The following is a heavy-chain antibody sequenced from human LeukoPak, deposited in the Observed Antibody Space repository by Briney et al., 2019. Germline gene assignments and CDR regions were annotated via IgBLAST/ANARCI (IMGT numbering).Heavy chain of an antibody. CDR2: INHSGST. CDR1: GGSFSGYY. Sequence: SETLSLTCAVYGGSFSGYYWSWIRQPPGKGLEWIGEINHSGSTNYNPSLKSRVTISVDTSKNQFSLKLSSVTAADTAVYYCARGGGSGWYWLDPWGQGTLVTVSS. CDR3: ARGGGSGWYWLDP. J-gene: IGHJ5*02. V-gene: IGHV4-34*01. D-gene: IGHD6-19*01.